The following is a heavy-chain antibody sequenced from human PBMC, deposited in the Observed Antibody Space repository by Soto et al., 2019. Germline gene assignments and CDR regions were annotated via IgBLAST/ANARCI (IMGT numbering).Heavy chain of an antibody. Sequence: PSETLSLTCTVSGGSISSSSYYWGWIRQPPGKGLEWIGSIYYSGSTYYNPSLKSRVTISVDTSKNQFSLTLSSVTAADTAVYYCARRRTYSSSGYDYDYGIDVWGQGTTVTVSS. CDR3: ARRRTYSSSGYDYDYGIDV. V-gene: IGHV4-39*01. J-gene: IGHJ6*02. CDR1: GGSISSSSYY. CDR2: IYYSGST. D-gene: IGHD6-6*01.